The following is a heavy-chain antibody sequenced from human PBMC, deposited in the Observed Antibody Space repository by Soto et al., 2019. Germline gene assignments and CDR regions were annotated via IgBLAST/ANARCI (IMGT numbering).Heavy chain of an antibody. CDR1: GFTFTSSA. J-gene: IGHJ4*02. V-gene: IGHV1-58*01. CDR2: IVVGSGNT. CDR3: AADSPSGSFDY. D-gene: IGHD1-26*01. Sequence: RASVKVSCKASGFTFTSSAVQWVRQARGQRLEWIGWIVVGSGNTNYAQKFQERVTITRDMSTSTAYMELSSLRSEDTAVYYCAADSPSGSFDYWGQGTLVTVSS.